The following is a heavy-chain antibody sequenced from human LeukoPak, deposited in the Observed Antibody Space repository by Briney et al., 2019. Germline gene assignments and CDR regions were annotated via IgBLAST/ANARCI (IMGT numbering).Heavy chain of an antibody. Sequence: QTGESLKISCAASAFTFSSYWMHWVRKAPGKGLVWVSRINSDGSSTSYADSVKGRFTISRDNAKNTLYLQMNSLRAEDTAMYYCARGSDCSGGSCYSYWYFDLWGRGTLVTVSS. V-gene: IGHV3-74*01. J-gene: IGHJ2*01. CDR3: ARGSDCSGGSCYSYWYFDL. CDR2: INSDGSST. CDR1: AFTFSSYW. D-gene: IGHD2-15*01.